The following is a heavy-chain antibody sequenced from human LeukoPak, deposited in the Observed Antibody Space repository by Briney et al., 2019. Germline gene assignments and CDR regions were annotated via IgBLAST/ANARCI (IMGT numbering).Heavy chain of an antibody. CDR2: NTYFGSA. Sequence: SQTLSLTCTVSGGSVSSNSNYWSWIRQPPGKGLEWIGYNTYFGSASYNPSLKSRVTISVDTSKNQFSLKLSSVTAADTAVYYCARDTPGGYDFWWFDPWGQGTLVTVSS. D-gene: IGHD5-12*01. CDR3: ARDTPGGYDFWWFDP. J-gene: IGHJ5*02. V-gene: IGHV4-61*01. CDR1: GGSVSSNSNY.